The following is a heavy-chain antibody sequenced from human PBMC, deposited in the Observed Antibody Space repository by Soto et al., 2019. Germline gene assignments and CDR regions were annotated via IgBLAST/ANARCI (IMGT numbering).Heavy chain of an antibody. D-gene: IGHD3-22*01. V-gene: IGHV4-39*01. CDR1: GGSISSSSYY. J-gene: IGHJ3*02. Sequence: SETLSLTCTVSGGSISSSSYYWGWIRQPPGKGLEWIGSIYYSGSTYYNPSLKSRVTISVDTSKNQFSLKLSSVTAADTAVYYCARRPITMIVVVNIGSAFDIWGQGTMVTVSS. CDR2: IYYSGST. CDR3: ARRPITMIVVVNIGSAFDI.